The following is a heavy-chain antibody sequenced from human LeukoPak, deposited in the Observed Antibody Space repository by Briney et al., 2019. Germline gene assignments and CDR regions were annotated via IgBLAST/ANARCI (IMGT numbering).Heavy chain of an antibody. CDR2: INTYTGDP. CDR3: ARSSRGVIGLLDY. D-gene: IGHD3-10*01. V-gene: IGHV7-4-1*01. CDR1: GYTFISYY. J-gene: IGHJ4*02. Sequence: ASVKVSCKASGYTFISYYMHWVRQAPGQGLEWVGWINTYTGDPIYARGFKGRFVLSVDKSVNTAYLEIASLQTEDNAVYYCARSSRGVIGLLDYWGQGTLITVSS.